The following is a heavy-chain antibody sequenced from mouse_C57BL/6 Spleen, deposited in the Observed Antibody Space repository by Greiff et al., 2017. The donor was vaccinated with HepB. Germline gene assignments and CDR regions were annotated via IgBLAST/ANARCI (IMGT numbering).Heavy chain of an antibody. Sequence: EVQLQQSGPELVKPGASVKISCKASGYTFTDYYMNWVKQSHGKSLEWIGDINPNNGGTSYNQKFKGKATLTVDKSSSTAYMELRSLTSEDSAVYYCASLDSSGYRFAYWGQGTLVTVSA. CDR2: INPNNGGT. D-gene: IGHD3-2*02. CDR3: ASLDSSGYRFAY. J-gene: IGHJ3*01. CDR1: GYTFTDYY. V-gene: IGHV1-26*01.